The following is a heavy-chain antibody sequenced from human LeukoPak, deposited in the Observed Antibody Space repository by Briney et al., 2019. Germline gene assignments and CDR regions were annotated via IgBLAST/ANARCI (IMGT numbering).Heavy chain of an antibody. CDR1: GYTFTSYG. Sequence: ASVEVSCKASGYTFTSYGISWVRQAPGQGLEWMGWISAYNGNTNYAQKLQGRVTMTTDTSTSTAYMELRSLRSDDTAVYYCARTNYDFWSGYYKYYYYYMDVWGKGTTVTVSS. J-gene: IGHJ6*03. V-gene: IGHV1-18*01. CDR3: ARTNYDFWSGYYKYYYYYMDV. D-gene: IGHD3-3*01. CDR2: ISAYNGNT.